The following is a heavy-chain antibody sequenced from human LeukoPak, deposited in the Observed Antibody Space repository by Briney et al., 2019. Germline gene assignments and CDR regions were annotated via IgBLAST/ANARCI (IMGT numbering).Heavy chain of an antibody. CDR2: ISSTSSYI. J-gene: IGHJ1*01. D-gene: IGHD5-12*01. CDR1: GFTFSSDS. CDR3: ASVFTVYDGYEEVDQYFQH. Sequence: PGASHRLSCPASGFTFSSDSMNWVRQAPGKVLEWVSYISSTSSYINYADSVNGRLTISRDNTKNSLYLQMNSLTAEGTGMYDCASVFTVYDGYEEVDQYFQHWGQGTLVTVSS. V-gene: IGHV3-21*05.